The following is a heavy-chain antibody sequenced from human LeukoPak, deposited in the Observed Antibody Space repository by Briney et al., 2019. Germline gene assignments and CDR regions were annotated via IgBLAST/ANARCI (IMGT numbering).Heavy chain of an antibody. V-gene: IGHV3-9*01. Sequence: HPGGSLRLSCAASGFTFSSYSMNWVRQAPGKGLEWVSGISWNSGSIGYADSVKGRFTISRDNAKNSLYLQMNSLRAEDTALYYCAKSSHDILTGYMVAFDIWGQGTMVTVSS. CDR2: ISWNSGSI. CDR3: AKSSHDILTGYMVAFDI. D-gene: IGHD3-9*01. CDR1: GFTFSSYS. J-gene: IGHJ3*02.